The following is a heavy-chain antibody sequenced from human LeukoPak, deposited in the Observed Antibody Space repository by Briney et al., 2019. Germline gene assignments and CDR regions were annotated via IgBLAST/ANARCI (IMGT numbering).Heavy chain of an antibody. CDR2: IKQDGSEK. CDR1: GFTFSSYW. V-gene: IGHV3-7*01. Sequence: GXXRLSRAASGFTFSSYWMSWVRRAPGKGLEWVANIKQDGSEKYHVASVKGRFTISRDNAKNSLYLQMNSLRAEDAAVYYCARGDVVVPADYWGQGTLVTVSS. CDR3: ARGDVVVPADY. J-gene: IGHJ4*02. D-gene: IGHD2-2*01.